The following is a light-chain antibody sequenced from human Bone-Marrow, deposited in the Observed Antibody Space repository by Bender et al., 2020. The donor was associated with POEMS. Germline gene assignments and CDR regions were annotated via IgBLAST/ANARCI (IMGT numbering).Light chain of an antibody. Sequence: QSVLTQPPSVSAAPGQKVTISCAGSSSNIGNKDVSWYQQVPGTTPKLLIYDNDQRSSGIPDRFSASKSGTSATLEITGLQTGDEADYFCGAWDRRVIPGHFVFGSGTKVTVL. V-gene: IGLV1-51*01. CDR1: SSNIGNKD. J-gene: IGLJ1*01. CDR3: GAWDRRVIPGHFV. CDR2: DND.